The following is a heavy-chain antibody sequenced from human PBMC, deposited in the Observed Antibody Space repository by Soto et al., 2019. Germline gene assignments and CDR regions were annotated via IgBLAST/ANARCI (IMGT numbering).Heavy chain of an antibody. D-gene: IGHD3-22*01. V-gene: IGHV3-23*01. Sequence: EVHLLESGGGLVQPGGSLRLSCAASGITISNYPMSWVRQAPGKGLDWVSGISGSGDRTYYADSAKGRFTISKDISRNSLSLQLDSLGVEDTAVYFCVKDDGGYPSTAPHWGQGTLVTVSS. CDR1: GITISNYP. CDR2: ISGSGDRT. CDR3: VKDDGGYPSTAPH. J-gene: IGHJ4*02.